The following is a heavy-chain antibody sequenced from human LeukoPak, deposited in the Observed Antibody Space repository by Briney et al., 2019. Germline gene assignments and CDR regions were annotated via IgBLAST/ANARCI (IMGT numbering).Heavy chain of an antibody. CDR1: GFTFSNAW. CDR2: ISGSGGST. CDR3: AKDLKGTFDY. Sequence: GGSLRLSCAASGFTFSNAWMSWVRQAPGKGLEWVSAISGSGGSTYYADSVKGRFTISRDNSKNTLYLQMNSLRAEDTAVYYCAKDLKGTFDYWGQGTLVTVSS. D-gene: IGHD3-10*01. J-gene: IGHJ4*02. V-gene: IGHV3-23*01.